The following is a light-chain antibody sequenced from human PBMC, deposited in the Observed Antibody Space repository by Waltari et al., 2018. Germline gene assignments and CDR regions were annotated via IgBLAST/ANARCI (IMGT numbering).Light chain of an antibody. CDR2: GAS. Sequence: EKVMTQSPATLSVSPGERAPLSCRASQSISTNLAWYQQKPGQAPRLLIYGASTRATGIPARFSGSGSGTEFTLSISSLQSEDFAIYYCQQYNNWPRTFGQGTKVEIK. J-gene: IGKJ1*01. CDR3: QQYNNWPRT. CDR1: QSISTN. V-gene: IGKV3-15*01.